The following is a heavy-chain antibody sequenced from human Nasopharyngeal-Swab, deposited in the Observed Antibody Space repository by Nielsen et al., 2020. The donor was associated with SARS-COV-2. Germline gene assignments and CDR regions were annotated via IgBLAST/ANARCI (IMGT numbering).Heavy chain of an antibody. V-gene: IGHV4-59*01. CDR2: IYYSGST. Sequence: WIRQPPGAGLEWIGYIYYSGSTNYNPSLKSRVTISVDTSKNQFSLKLSSVTAADTAVYYCARGKSNSRVVRGYFDYWGQGTLVTVSS. CDR3: ARGKSNSRVVRGYFDY. J-gene: IGHJ4*02. D-gene: IGHD3-10*01.